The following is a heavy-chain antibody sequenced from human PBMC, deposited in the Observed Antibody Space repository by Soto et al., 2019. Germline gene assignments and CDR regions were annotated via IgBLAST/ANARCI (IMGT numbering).Heavy chain of an antibody. V-gene: IGHV3-48*02. CDR2: ISSSSTI. CDR1: GFTFSSYS. CDR3: ARDRHRVLMRGMDV. J-gene: IGHJ6*02. Sequence: GGSLRLSCAASGFTFSSYSMNWVRQAPGKGLEWVSYISSSSTIYYADSVKGRFTISRDNAKNSLYLQMNSLRDEDTAVYYCARDRHRVLMRGMDVWGQGTTVTVSS. D-gene: IGHD3-9*01.